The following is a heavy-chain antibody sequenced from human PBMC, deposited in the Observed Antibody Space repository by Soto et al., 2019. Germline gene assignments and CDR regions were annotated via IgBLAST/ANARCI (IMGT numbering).Heavy chain of an antibody. CDR3: ARVSSLFPAALGSSWYRSWVFDY. J-gene: IGHJ4*02. V-gene: IGHV4-39*07. Sequence: PSETLSLTCTVSGGSISSSSYYWGWIRQPPGKGLEWIGEINHSGSTNYNPSLKSRVTISVDTSKNQFSLKLSSVTAADTAVYYCARVSSLFPAALGSSWYRSWVFDYWGQGTLVTVSS. CDR1: GGSISSSSYY. CDR2: INHSGST. D-gene: IGHD6-13*01.